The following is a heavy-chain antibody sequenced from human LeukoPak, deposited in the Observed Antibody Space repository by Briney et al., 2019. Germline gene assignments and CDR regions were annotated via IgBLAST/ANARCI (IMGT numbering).Heavy chain of an antibody. CDR2: IRYGGSHK. J-gene: IGHJ3*02. CDR3: AKSPDRYNWHSAFDI. Sequence: GGSLRLPCAASGFTFSSSGMHWVRQAPGKGLEWVAFIRYGGSHKYYADSVKGRFTISRDNSKNTLYLQMNSLRAEDTAVYYCAKSPDRYNWHSAFDIWGQGTMVTVSS. D-gene: IGHD5-24*01. CDR1: GFTFSSSG. V-gene: IGHV3-30*02.